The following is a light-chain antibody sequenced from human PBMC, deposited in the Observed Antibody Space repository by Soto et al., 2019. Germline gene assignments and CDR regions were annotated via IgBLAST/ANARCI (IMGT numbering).Light chain of an antibody. CDR1: QSVSSSY. J-gene: IGKJ1*01. V-gene: IGKV3D-20*02. CDR3: QQRSNWPT. Sequence: EIVLTQSPGTLSLSPGERATLSCRASQSVSSSYLAWYQQKPGQAPRLVIHGASNRATGIPDRFSGSGSGTDFTLTISSLEPEDFAVYYCQQRSNWPTFGQGTKVDIK. CDR2: GAS.